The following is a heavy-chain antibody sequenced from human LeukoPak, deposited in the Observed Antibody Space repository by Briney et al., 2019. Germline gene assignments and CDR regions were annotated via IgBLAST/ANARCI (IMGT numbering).Heavy chain of an antibody. D-gene: IGHD2-2*01. CDR2: IIPIFGTA. CDR3: ARGSAAKRYSPVDY. J-gene: IGHJ4*02. CDR1: GGTFSSYA. Sequence: GASVKVSCKASGGTFSSYAISWVRQAPGQGLEWMGGIIPIFGTANHAQKFQGRVTITADESTSTAYMELSSLRSEDTAVYYCARGSAAKRYSPVDYWGQGTLVTVSS. V-gene: IGHV1-69*13.